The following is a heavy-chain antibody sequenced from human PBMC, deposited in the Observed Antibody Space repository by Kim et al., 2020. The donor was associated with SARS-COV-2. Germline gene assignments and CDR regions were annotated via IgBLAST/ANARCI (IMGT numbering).Heavy chain of an antibody. CDR2: ISSSSSTI. Sequence: GGSLRLSCAASGFTFSSYSMNWVRQAPGKGLEWVSYISSSSSTIYYADSVKGRFTISRDNAKNSLYLQMNSLRDEDTAVYYCAKGSGSSGYSADAFDIWGQGTMVTVSS. V-gene: IGHV3-48*02. CDR3: AKGSGSSGYSADAFDI. D-gene: IGHD3-22*01. CDR1: GFTFSSYS. J-gene: IGHJ3*02.